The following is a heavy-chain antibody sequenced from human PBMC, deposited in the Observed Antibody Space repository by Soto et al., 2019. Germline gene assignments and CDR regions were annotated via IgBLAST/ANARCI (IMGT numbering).Heavy chain of an antibody. J-gene: IGHJ4*02. CDR1: GYTFSGFY. Sequence: ASVKVSCKASGYTFSGFYMHWVRQAPGQGLEWMGWINPNSGGTKSAERFQGRVTMTRDTSISTAYMELSRLTSDDTAVYYGASAAATGPAGLDFWGQGTQLTVAS. V-gene: IGHV1-2*02. CDR2: INPNSGGT. D-gene: IGHD3-9*01. CDR3: ASAAATGPAGLDF.